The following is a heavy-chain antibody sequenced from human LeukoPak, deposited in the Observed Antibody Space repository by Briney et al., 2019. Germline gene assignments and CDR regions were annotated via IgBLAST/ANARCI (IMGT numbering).Heavy chain of an antibody. V-gene: IGHV3-21*01. J-gene: IGHJ6*03. Sequence: PGGSLRLSCAASGFTFSSYSMNWVRQAPGKGLEWVSSISSSSYIYYADSVKGRFTISRDNAKNSLYLQMNSLRAEDTAVYYCARDASGRHYYYYMDVWGKGTTVTVSS. CDR1: GFTFSSYS. D-gene: IGHD3-3*01. CDR2: ISSSSYI. CDR3: ARDASGRHYYYYMDV.